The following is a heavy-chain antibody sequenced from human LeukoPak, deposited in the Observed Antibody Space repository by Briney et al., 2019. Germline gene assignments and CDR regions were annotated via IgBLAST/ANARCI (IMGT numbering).Heavy chain of an antibody. J-gene: IGHJ6*03. D-gene: IGHD4-11*01. Sequence: SETLSLTCTVSGGSISSGGYYWSWIRQQPGKGLEWIGYIYYSGSTYYNPSLKSRVTISVDTSKNQFSLKLSSVTAADTAVYYCARGPHDYSNYPNYYYYMDVWGKGTTVTVSS. V-gene: IGHV4-31*03. CDR3: ARGPHDYSNYPNYYYYMDV. CDR1: GGSISSGGYY. CDR2: IYYSGST.